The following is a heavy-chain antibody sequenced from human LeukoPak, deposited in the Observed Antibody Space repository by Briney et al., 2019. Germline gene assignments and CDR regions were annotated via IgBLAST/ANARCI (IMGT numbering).Heavy chain of an antibody. J-gene: IGHJ4*02. V-gene: IGHV3-21*01. D-gene: IGHD3-9*01. CDR1: GFTFSSYS. CDR3: ARDTGVRYFDWLPLDY. Sequence: GGSLRLSCAASGFTFSSYSMNWVRQAPGKGVEWVSSISSSSSYIYYADSVKGRFTISRDNAKNSLYLQMNSLRAEDTAVYYCARDTGVRYFDWLPLDYWGQGTLVTVSS. CDR2: ISSSSSYI.